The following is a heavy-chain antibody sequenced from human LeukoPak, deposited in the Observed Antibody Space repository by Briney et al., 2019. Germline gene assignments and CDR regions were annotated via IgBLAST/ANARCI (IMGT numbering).Heavy chain of an antibody. CDR3: TKWNGYADY. V-gene: IGHV3-23*01. J-gene: IGHJ4*02. CDR1: GLTFSSYA. Sequence: RGSLRLSCAASGLTFSSYAMHWVRQAPGKGLEWVSGVSGSSGNTYYVDSVKGRFTISRDNSKNTVYLQMNSLRAEDSALYYCTKWNGYADYWGQGILVTVSS. CDR2: VSGSSGNT. D-gene: IGHD5-12*01.